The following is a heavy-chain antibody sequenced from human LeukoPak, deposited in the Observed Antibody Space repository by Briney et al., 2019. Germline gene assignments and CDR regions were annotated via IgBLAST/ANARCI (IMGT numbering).Heavy chain of an antibody. CDR2: IVGSGGST. J-gene: IGHJ4*02. Sequence: GGPLRLSCAASGFSFSNYAMSWVRQAPGKGLEWVSAIVGSGGSTYYADSVKGRFTISRDNPKNTLYLQMNSLRAEDTAVYYCAKWGDYDILTGYYDSDYWGQGTLVTVSS. V-gene: IGHV3-23*01. CDR1: GFSFSNYA. CDR3: AKWGDYDILTGYYDSDY. D-gene: IGHD3-9*01.